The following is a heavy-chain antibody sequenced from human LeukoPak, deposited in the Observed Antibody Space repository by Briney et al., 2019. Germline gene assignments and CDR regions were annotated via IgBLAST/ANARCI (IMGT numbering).Heavy chain of an antibody. Sequence: SETLSLTCAVYGGSFSGYYWSWIRQPPGKGLEWIGEINHSGSTNYNPSLKSRVTISVDTPKNQFSLKLSSVTAADTAVYYCARVRLFGVVPSTSNYYMDVWGKGTTVTVSS. CDR1: GGSFSGYY. CDR2: INHSGST. V-gene: IGHV4-34*01. J-gene: IGHJ6*03. D-gene: IGHD3-3*01. CDR3: ARVRLFGVVPSTSNYYMDV.